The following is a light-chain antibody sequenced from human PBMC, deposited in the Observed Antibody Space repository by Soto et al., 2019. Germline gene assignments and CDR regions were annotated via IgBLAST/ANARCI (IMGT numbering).Light chain of an antibody. J-gene: IGLJ1*01. CDR1: SSDVGAYNY. CDR2: EVS. CDR3: SSYTSTFDV. Sequence: QSALTQPASVSGSPGQSITISCTGTSSDVGAYNYVSWYQQHPGKAPKLMIYEVSNRPSGVSNRFSGSKSANTASLTISGLQAEDEADYYCSSYTSTFDVFGTGTKLTVL. V-gene: IGLV2-14*01.